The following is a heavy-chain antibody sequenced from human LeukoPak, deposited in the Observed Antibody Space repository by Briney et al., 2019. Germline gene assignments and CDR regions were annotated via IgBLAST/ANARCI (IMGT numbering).Heavy chain of an antibody. Sequence: GESLQISCRGSGYIFTNYWIGWVRQLPGKGLEWMGIFYPGDSDTRYSPSFQGQVTISADKSISTAYLQGSSLKASDTAMYYCARHLRGSVTYPIDSWGQGTLVTVSS. V-gene: IGHV5-51*01. J-gene: IGHJ4*02. CDR2: FYPGDSDT. D-gene: IGHD3-10*01. CDR3: ARHLRGSVTYPIDS. CDR1: GYIFTNYW.